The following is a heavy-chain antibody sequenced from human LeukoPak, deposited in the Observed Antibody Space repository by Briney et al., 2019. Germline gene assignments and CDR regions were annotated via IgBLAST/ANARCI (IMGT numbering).Heavy chain of an antibody. V-gene: IGHV3-48*03. CDR2: ISSSGSTI. CDR1: GFTFSSYE. D-gene: IGHD3-10*01. Sequence: PGGSLRLSCAASGFTFSSYEMNWVRQAPGKGLEWVSYISSSGSTIYYADSVKGRFTISRDNAKNSLYLQMNSLRAEDTAVYYCARGREDDYYGSGSYYKTSNYYYYMDVWGKGTTVTVSS. J-gene: IGHJ6*03. CDR3: ARGREDDYYGSGSYYKTSNYYYYMDV.